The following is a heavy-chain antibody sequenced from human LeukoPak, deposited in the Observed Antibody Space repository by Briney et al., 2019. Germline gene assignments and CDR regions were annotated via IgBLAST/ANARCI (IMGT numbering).Heavy chain of an antibody. Sequence: GGSLRLSCAASGFTFSSYAMSWVHQAPGKGLEWVSAISGSGGSTYYADSVKGRFTISRDNSKNTLYLQMDSLRAEDTAVYYCASPGGGSGSYYIPKVDYWGQGTLVTVSS. D-gene: IGHD3-10*01. J-gene: IGHJ4*02. CDR1: GFTFSSYA. CDR2: ISGSGGST. CDR3: ASPGGGSGSYYIPKVDY. V-gene: IGHV3-23*01.